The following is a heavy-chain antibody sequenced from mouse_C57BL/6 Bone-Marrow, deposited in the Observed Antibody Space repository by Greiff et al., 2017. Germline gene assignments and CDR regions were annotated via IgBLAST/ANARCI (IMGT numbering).Heavy chain of an antibody. Sequence: EVMLVESGEGLVKPGGSLKLSCAASGFTFSSYAMSWVRQTPEKRLEWVAYISSGGDYIYYADTVKGRFTISRDNARKTLYLQMSSLKSEDTAMYYCTRGGDYGQGFDYWGQGTTLTVSS. J-gene: IGHJ2*01. CDR2: ISSGGDYI. D-gene: IGHD1-1*01. CDR3: TRGGDYGQGFDY. V-gene: IGHV5S21*01. CDR1: GFTFSSYA.